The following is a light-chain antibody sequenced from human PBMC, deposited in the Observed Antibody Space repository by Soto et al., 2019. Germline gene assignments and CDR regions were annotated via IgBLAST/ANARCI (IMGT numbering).Light chain of an antibody. J-gene: IGKJ3*01. V-gene: IGKV1-12*01. Sequence: DIQMTQSPSSVSASVGDRVTITCRASQDISTWLALYQQKPGKAPKLLIYDASSLESGVPARFSGSGFGTDFTLTISSLQPEDFATYYCQQANSFPFTFGPGTKVDIK. CDR2: DAS. CDR1: QDISTW. CDR3: QQANSFPFT.